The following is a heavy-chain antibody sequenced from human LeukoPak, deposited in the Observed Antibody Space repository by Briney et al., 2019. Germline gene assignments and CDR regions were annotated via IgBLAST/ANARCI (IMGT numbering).Heavy chain of an antibody. Sequence: GGSLRLSCAASGFTFSTYWMHWVRQAPGKGLVWVSRINGDESSTNYADFVKGRFTISRDNSKNTLYLQMNSLRAEDTAVYYYARAGGPHYGGNSAEYFQHWGQGTLVTVSS. CDR1: GFTFSTYW. CDR2: INGDESST. D-gene: IGHD4-23*01. CDR3: ARAGGPHYGGNSAEYFQH. V-gene: IGHV3-74*01. J-gene: IGHJ1*01.